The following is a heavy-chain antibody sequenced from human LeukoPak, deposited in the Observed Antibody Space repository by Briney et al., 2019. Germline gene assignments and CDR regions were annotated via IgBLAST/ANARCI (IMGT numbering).Heavy chain of an antibody. J-gene: IGHJ3*02. CDR2: INPNSGGT. Sequence: ASVKVSCKASGYTFTGYYMHWVRQAPGQGLEWMGWINPNSGGTNYAQKFQGRVTMTRDTSISTAYMELSRLRSDDTAVYSCVRGAPPHDAFDIWGQGTMVTVSS. V-gene: IGHV1-2*02. CDR3: VRGAPPHDAFDI. CDR1: GYTFTGYY. D-gene: IGHD1-26*01.